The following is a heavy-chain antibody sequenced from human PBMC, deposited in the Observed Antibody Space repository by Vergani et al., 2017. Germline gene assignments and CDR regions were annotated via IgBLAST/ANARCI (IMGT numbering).Heavy chain of an antibody. V-gene: IGHV3-23*01. CDR3: ARDGKGDQYTVWGDYGRSLYYGMDV. CDR1: GFTFSSYA. J-gene: IGHJ6*02. Sequence: EVQLLESGGGLVQPGGSLRLSCAASGFTFSSYAMSWVRQAPGKGLEWVSAISGSGGSTYYADSVKGRFTISRDNSKNTLYLQMNSLRAEDTAVYYCARDGKGDQYTVWGDYGRSLYYGMDVWGQGTTVTVSS. CDR2: ISGSGGST. D-gene: IGHD4-17*01.